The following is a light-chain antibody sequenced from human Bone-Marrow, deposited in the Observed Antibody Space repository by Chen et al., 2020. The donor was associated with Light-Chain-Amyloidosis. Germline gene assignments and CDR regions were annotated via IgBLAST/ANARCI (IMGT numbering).Light chain of an antibody. V-gene: IGLV3-21*03. CDR2: DDG. CDR1: NIGSTS. J-gene: IGLJ3*02. Sequence: SYVLTQPSSVSVAPGKTATIACGGNNIGSTSVHWYQQTPGQAPLLVVYDDGDRPSGIPERLSGSNSGNTATLTSSRVEAGDEADYYCQVWDRSSDRPVFGGGTKLTVL. CDR3: QVWDRSSDRPV.